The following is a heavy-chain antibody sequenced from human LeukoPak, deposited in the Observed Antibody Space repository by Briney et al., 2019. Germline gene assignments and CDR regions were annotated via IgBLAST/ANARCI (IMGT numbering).Heavy chain of an antibody. CDR2: ISYDGSNK. CDR3: ARDRMVRGVIQYAFDI. CDR1: GFTFSSYA. D-gene: IGHD3-10*01. V-gene: IGHV3-30-3*01. J-gene: IGHJ3*02. Sequence: PGRSLRLSCAASGFTFSSYAMHWVRQAPCKGLEWVAVISYDGSNKYYADSVKGRFTISRDNSKNTLYLQMNSLRAEDTAVYYCARDRMVRGVIQYAFDIWGQGTMVTVSS.